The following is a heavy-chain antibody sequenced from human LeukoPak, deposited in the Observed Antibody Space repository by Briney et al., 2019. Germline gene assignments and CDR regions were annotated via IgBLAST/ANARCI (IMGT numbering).Heavy chain of an antibody. Sequence: SETLSLTCTVSGGSISSYYWSWIRQPPGKGLEWIGYIYYSGSTNYNPSLKSRVTISVDTSKNQFSLKLNSVTAADTAVYYCARAGNIWNLNKFDYWGQGTLVTVSS. D-gene: IGHD1-20*01. CDR1: GGSISSYY. CDR2: IYYSGST. J-gene: IGHJ4*02. V-gene: IGHV4-59*08. CDR3: ARAGNIWNLNKFDY.